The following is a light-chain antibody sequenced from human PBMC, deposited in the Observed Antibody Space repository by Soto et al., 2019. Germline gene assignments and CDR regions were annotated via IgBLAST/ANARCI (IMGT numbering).Light chain of an antibody. J-gene: IGLJ3*02. V-gene: IGLV2-8*01. Sequence: QPVLTQPPSASGSPGQSVTISCIGTSSDIGTHNYVSWYQQHPGKAPKFIIYEVHRRAPGVPDRFSGSKSGNTASLTVSGLQAEDEADYYCSTYAGRTVFGGGTKLTVL. CDR3: STYAGRTV. CDR1: SSDIGTHNY. CDR2: EVH.